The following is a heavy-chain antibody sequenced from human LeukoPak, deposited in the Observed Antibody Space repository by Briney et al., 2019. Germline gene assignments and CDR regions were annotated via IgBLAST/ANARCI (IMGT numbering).Heavy chain of an antibody. J-gene: IGHJ4*02. D-gene: IGHD3-22*01. CDR1: GGSISSSSYY. CDR2: IYYSGST. CDR3: ARETRPEDYYDKSGYFFDF. Sequence: SETLSLTCTVSGGSISSSSYYWGWIRQPPGKGLEWIGSIYYSGSTYYSPSLKSRLTISFDTAKNQFSLRLNSVTAADTAFYYCARETRPEDYYDKSGYFFDFWGQGTLVTVSS. V-gene: IGHV4-39*07.